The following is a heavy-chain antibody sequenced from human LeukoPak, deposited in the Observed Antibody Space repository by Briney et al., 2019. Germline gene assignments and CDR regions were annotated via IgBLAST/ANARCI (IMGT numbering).Heavy chain of an antibody. J-gene: IGHJ4*02. D-gene: IGHD6-13*01. CDR2: IYYSGTT. CDR3: ARGVYIAAAQYGY. V-gene: IGHV4-59*01. CDR1: GGSISSYY. Sequence: SETLSLTCTVSGGSISSYYWSWIRQTPGKGGEWSGYIYYSGTTNYNPSLKSPVTISVDTSKNHFSLKLSSVTAADTAVYYCARGVYIAAAQYGYWGQGTLVTVSS.